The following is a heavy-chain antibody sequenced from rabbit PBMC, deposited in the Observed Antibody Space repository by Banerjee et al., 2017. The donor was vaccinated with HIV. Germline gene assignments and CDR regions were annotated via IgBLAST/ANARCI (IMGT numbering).Heavy chain of an antibody. CDR3: ARDLAGVIGWNFDL. V-gene: IGHV1S45*01. J-gene: IGHJ4*01. CDR2: IYTGSSGNT. CDR1: GFSFSSSYW. D-gene: IGHD4-1*01. Sequence: QEQLEESGGDLVKPEGSLTLTCTASGFSFSSSYWICWVRQAPGTGLGWIACIYTGSSGNTWYASWAKGRFTISKTSSTTVTLQMTSLTAADTATYFCARDLAGVIGWNFDLWGPGTLVTVS.